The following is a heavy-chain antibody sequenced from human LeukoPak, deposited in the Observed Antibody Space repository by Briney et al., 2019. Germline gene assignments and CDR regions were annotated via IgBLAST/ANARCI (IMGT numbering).Heavy chain of an antibody. CDR3: ARGQGYWYFDL. Sequence: SETLSLTCAVSGGSMSGGSFSWGWIRQPPGKGLEWIGYIFHSGSTSYNPSLKSRVAISVDTSKNQFSLKLSSVTAADTAVYYCARGQGYWYFDLWGRGTLVTVSS. J-gene: IGHJ2*01. V-gene: IGHV4-30-2*01. CDR2: IFHSGST. CDR1: GGSMSGGSFS.